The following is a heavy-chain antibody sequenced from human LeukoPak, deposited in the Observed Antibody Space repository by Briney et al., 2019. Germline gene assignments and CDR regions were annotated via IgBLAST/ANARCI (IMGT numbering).Heavy chain of an antibody. D-gene: IGHD6-19*01. Sequence: ASVKVSCKASGYTFTSYGISWVRQAPGQGLEWMGWIGAYNGNTNYAQKLQGRVTMTTDTSTSTAYMELRSLRSDDTAVYYCAREDSSGWYSDYYYGMDVWGQGTTVTVSS. CDR2: IGAYNGNT. CDR1: GYTFTSYG. J-gene: IGHJ6*02. CDR3: AREDSSGWYSDYYYGMDV. V-gene: IGHV1-18*01.